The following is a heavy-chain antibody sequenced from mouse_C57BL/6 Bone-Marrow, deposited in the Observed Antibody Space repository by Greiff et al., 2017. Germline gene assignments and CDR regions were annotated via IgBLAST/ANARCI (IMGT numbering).Heavy chain of an antibody. CDR3: ARAGGYLSYWYFDV. V-gene: IGHV1-75*01. Sequence: QVQLQQSGPELVKPGASVKISCKASGYTFTDYYINWVKQRPGQGLEWIGWIFPGSGSTYYNEKFKGKATLTVDKSPSTAYMLLSSLTSEDSAVYFCARAGGYLSYWYFDVWGTGTTVTVSS. CDR2: IFPGSGST. J-gene: IGHJ1*03. D-gene: IGHD2-2*01. CDR1: GYTFTDYY.